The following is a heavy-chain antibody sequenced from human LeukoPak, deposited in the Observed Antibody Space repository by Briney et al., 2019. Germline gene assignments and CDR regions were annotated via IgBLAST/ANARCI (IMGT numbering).Heavy chain of an antibody. CDR2: FYSGDTT. CDR3: AVGWELTGMNYYDY. V-gene: IGHV3-53*01. Sequence: GGSLRLSCAASGFTVSSKYMSWVRQAPGKGLEWVSVFYSGDTTYYADSVKGRFTISRDNSKNTVYLQMNSLRAEDTAVDYCAVGWELTGMNYYDYWGQGILVTVSS. D-gene: IGHD1-26*01. J-gene: IGHJ4*02. CDR1: GFTVSSKY.